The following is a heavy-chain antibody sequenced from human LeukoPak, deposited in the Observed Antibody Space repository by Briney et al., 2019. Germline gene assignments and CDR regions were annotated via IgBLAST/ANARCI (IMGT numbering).Heavy chain of an antibody. CDR2: IYAGGST. CDR3: AREIFWDSSSGSYYGMDV. Sequence: GGSLRLSCAASRFTVSSNYMSWVRQAPGKGLEWVSLIYAGGSTYYADAVKGRFTISRHNSKNTLHLQMNSLRVEDTAVYYCAREIFWDSSSGSYYGMDVWGQGTTVTVSS. D-gene: IGHD6-13*01. V-gene: IGHV3-53*04. CDR1: RFTVSSNY. J-gene: IGHJ6*02.